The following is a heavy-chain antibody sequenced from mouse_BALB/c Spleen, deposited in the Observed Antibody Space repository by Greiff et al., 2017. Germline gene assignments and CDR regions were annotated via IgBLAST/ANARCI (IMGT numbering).Heavy chain of an antibody. V-gene: IGHV1-69*02. J-gene: IGHJ2*01. Sequence: QVQLQQPGAELVKPGASVKLSCKASGYTFTSYWMHWVKQRPGQGLEWIGEIDPSDSYTNYNQKFKGKATLTVDKSSSTAYMQLSSLTSEDSAVYYCARSSYYYGSSYHYWGQGTTLTVSS. CDR1: GYTFTSYW. D-gene: IGHD1-1*01. CDR2: IDPSDSYT. CDR3: ARSSYYYGSSYHY.